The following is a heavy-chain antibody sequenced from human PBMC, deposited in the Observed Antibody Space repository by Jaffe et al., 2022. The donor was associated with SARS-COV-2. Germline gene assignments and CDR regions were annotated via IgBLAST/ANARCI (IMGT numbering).Heavy chain of an antibody. J-gene: IGHJ4*02. V-gene: IGHV1-3*04. CDR2: INSGNGAT. CDR1: GDTLSSYY. CDR3: MRKVRGNLY. D-gene: IGHD1-1*01. Sequence: QVQLVQSGAELKKPGASVKVSCKASGDTLSSYYLYWVRQAPGQRLEWMGRINSGNGATDYSQTFQGRVTITRDTSASTAYMELNSLRSDDTAVYYCMRKVRGNLYWGQGTLVTVSS.